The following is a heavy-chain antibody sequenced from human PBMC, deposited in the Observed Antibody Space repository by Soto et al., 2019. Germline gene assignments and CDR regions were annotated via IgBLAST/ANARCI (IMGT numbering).Heavy chain of an antibody. CDR3: ARAAGYYDSSGYFFDY. V-gene: IGHV1-69*13. Sequence: SVKVSCKASGGTFSSYAISWVRQAPGQGLEWMGGIIPIFGTANYAQKFQGRVTITADESTSTAYMELSSLRSEDTAVYYCARAAGYYDSSGYFFDYWGQGTLVTVSS. CDR1: GGTFSSYA. CDR2: IIPIFGTA. J-gene: IGHJ4*02. D-gene: IGHD3-22*01.